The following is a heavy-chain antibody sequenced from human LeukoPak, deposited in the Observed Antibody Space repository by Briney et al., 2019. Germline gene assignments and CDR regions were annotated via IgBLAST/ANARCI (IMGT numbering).Heavy chain of an antibody. J-gene: IGHJ4*02. V-gene: IGHV3-21*01. CDR2: ISSSSSYI. CDR1: GFTFSSYS. D-gene: IGHD3/OR15-3a*01. Sequence: GGSLRLSCAAPGFTFSSYSMNWVRQAPGKGVECVSSISSSSSYIYYADSVKGRFTISRDNAKNSLYLQMNSLRAEDTAVYYCARGGGLALDYWGQGTLVTVSS. CDR3: ARGGGLALDY.